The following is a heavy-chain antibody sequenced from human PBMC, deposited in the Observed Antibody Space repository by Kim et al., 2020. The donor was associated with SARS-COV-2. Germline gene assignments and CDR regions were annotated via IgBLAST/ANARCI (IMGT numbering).Heavy chain of an antibody. Sequence: GGSLRLSCAASGFTFSSYGMHWVRQAPGKGLEWVAVISYDGSNKYYADSVKGRFTISRDNSKNTLYLQMNSLRAEDTAVYYCAKGDNSGSYGGALRYWGQGTLVTVSA. V-gene: IGHV3-30*18. CDR1: GFTFSSYG. D-gene: IGHD1-26*01. CDR3: AKGDNSGSYGGALRY. J-gene: IGHJ4*02. CDR2: ISYDGSNK.